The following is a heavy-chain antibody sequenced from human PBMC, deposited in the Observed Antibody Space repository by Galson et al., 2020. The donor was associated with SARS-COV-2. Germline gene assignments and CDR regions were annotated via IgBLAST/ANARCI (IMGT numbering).Heavy chain of an antibody. Sequence: GGSLRLSCAASGFTFSTYWMSWVRQAPGKGLEWVANIQQDGSEKYYVDSVKGRFTISRDNAKNSLYLQMNRLRAEDTAVYYCARNQDSSGYYYEIDFWGQGTLVTVSS. J-gene: IGHJ4*02. CDR3: ARNQDSSGYYYEIDF. CDR1: GFTFSTYW. D-gene: IGHD3-22*01. CDR2: IQQDGSEK. V-gene: IGHV3-7*01.